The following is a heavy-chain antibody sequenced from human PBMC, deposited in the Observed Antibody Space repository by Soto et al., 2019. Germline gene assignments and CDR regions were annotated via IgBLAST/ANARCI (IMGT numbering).Heavy chain of an antibody. D-gene: IGHD6-13*01. CDR1: GFTFSSYA. V-gene: IGHV3-23*01. J-gene: IGHJ4*02. Sequence: QAGGSLRLSCAASGFTFSSYAMSWVRQAPGKGLEWVSAISGGTSSTYYADSVKGRFTISRDNSKNTLYLQMNGLRAEDTAVYYCAKERWAAAGTPTLDYGGQGTLVTVS. CDR3: AKERWAAAGTPTLDY. CDR2: ISGGTSST.